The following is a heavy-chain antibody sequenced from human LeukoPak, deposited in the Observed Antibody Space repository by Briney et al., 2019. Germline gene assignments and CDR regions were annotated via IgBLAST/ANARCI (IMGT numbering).Heavy chain of an antibody. D-gene: IGHD3-10*01. CDR2: IIPILGIA. V-gene: IGHV1-69*04. J-gene: IGHJ4*02. Sequence: SVKVSCKASGGTFSSYAISWVRQAPGQGLEWMGRIIPILGIANYAQKFQGRVTITADKSTSTAYMELSSLRSEDTAAYYCARRVRGVSTLLNDAFDIWGQGTLVTVSS. CDR3: ARRVRGVSTLLNDAFDI. CDR1: GGTFSSYA.